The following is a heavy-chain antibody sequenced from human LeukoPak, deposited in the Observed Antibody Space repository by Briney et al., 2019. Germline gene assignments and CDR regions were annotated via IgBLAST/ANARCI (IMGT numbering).Heavy chain of an antibody. CDR1: GFTISDYG. J-gene: IGHJ3*01. D-gene: IGHD4-17*01. CDR2: SRSGGATN. V-gene: IGHV3-23*01. Sequence: PSGSLTLSCAASGFTISDYGLVWVRQPPGKGLEWVCGSRSGGATNFYADAVKGRFTIYRDNSKNTLYLQMKSLRADDTAVYYCGRDPSGDYLGAFEFWGHGTTVIVSS. CDR3: GRDPSGDYLGAFEF.